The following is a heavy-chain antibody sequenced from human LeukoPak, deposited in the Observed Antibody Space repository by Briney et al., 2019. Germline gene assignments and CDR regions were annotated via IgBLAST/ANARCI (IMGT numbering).Heavy chain of an antibody. CDR3: ARAPISSHYYHFMDV. CDR1: RFTFNTYW. J-gene: IGHJ6*03. Sequence: GGSLRLSCAASRFTFNTYWMTWVRQAPGKGLEWVANIKQDGTEKYYVDSVKGRFTISRDNAKNSLYLQMHSLRAEDTAVYYCARAPISSHYYHFMDVWGKGTTVTVSS. CDR2: IKQDGTEK. D-gene: IGHD6-6*01. V-gene: IGHV3-7*01.